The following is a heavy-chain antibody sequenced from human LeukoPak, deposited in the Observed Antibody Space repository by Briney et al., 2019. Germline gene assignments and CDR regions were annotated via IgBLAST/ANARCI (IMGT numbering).Heavy chain of an antibody. V-gene: IGHV3-48*01. D-gene: IGHD3-16*01. CDR2: ISSSSSTI. CDR1: GLTFSSYS. Sequence: GGSLRLSCAASGLTFSSYSMNWVRQAPGKGLEWVSYISSSSSTIYYADSVKGRFTISRDNAKNSLYLQMNSLRAEDTAVYYCARGQGGNYYYYYMDVWGKGTTVTVSS. J-gene: IGHJ6*03. CDR3: ARGQGGNYYYYYMDV.